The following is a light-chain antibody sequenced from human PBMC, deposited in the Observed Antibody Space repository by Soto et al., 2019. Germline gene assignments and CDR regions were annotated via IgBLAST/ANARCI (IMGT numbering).Light chain of an antibody. CDR3: QQYEKPVPPVT. CDR2: GAS. V-gene: IGKV3D-15*01. CDR1: RSVSTN. J-gene: IGKJ4*01. Sequence: DIILTQSQAIVYVSPGERATLSCRASRSVSTNLAWYQHKHCQAPRLLIFGASHRVTDIPPRFSGTGSGTEFTLTILYLKYDDFGIYCCQQYEKPVPPVTLGGGTKVEI.